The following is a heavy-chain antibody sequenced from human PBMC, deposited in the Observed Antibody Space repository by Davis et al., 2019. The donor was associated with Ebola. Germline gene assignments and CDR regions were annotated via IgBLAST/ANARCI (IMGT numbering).Heavy chain of an antibody. V-gene: IGHV3-7*03. D-gene: IGHD1-26*01. CDR1: GFTFTDYY. CDR3: ARDPCRGVLDY. Sequence: GGSLRLSCAASGFTFTDYYMSWIRQTPGNGLEWVANTNQGGNEKYYVDSVKGRFTISRDNAKNSLYLQMNSLRAEDTAVYFCARDPCRGVLDYWGKGTPVIVSS. J-gene: IGHJ4*02. CDR2: TNQGGNEK.